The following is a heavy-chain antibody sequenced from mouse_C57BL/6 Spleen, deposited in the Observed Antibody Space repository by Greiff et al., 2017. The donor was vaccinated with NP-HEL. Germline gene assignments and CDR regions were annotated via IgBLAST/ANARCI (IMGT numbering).Heavy chain of an antibody. V-gene: IGHV14-1*01. CDR1: GFNIKDYY. Sequence: EVKLQESGAELVRPGASVKLSCTASGFNIKDYYMHWVKQRPEQGLEWIGRIDPEDGDTEYAPKFQGKATMTADTSSNTAYLQLSSLTSEDTAVYYCTTEYYYGSSYWFAYWGQGTLVTVSA. CDR3: TTEYYYGSSYWFAY. J-gene: IGHJ3*01. CDR2: IDPEDGDT. D-gene: IGHD1-1*01.